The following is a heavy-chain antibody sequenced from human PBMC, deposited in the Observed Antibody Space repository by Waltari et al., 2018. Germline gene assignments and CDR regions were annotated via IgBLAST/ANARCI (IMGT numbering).Heavy chain of an antibody. V-gene: IGHV4-61*02. CDR3: ARDRNYAEFYFDH. D-gene: IGHD1-7*01. Sequence: QVQLQESGPSLVRPSETLSLTCSVSGDSIKRGTYFWAWVRQPAKKGLEWFGRLDTNGDTHYNPSLQSRATISVDTSKNQISLNLRSLSAADTAVYYCARDRNYAEFYFDHWGPGILVTVSS. CDR2: LDTNGDT. J-gene: IGHJ4*02. CDR1: GDSIKRGTYF.